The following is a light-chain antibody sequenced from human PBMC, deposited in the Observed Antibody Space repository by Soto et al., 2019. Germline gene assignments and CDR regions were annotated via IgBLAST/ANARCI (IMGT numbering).Light chain of an antibody. CDR3: GTWDTSLSGGL. CDR1: SSNIGNNF. Sequence: QSVLTQPPSVSAAPGQTVTISCSGGSSNIGNNFVSWYQQLPGTAPKLLIYDNNKRPSGIPDRFSASRSATSATLAITGLQTGDGAVDYCGTWDTSLSGGLFGGGTQLTVL. CDR2: DNN. J-gene: IGLJ2*01. V-gene: IGLV1-51*01.